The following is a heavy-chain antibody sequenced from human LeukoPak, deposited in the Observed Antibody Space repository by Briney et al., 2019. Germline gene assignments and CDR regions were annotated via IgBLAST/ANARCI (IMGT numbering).Heavy chain of an antibody. D-gene: IGHD6-13*01. CDR2: IYYTGST. CDR3: ARRRYGSSWRDY. V-gene: IGHV4-39*01. CDR1: GGSISNNYY. Sequence: SETLSLTCTVSGGSISNNYYWGWTRQPPGKGLEWIGSIYYTGSTYYKPSLKSRVTISLDTSKNQFSLRLSSVTAADTAVYYCARRRYGSSWRDYWGQGTLVTVSS. J-gene: IGHJ4*02.